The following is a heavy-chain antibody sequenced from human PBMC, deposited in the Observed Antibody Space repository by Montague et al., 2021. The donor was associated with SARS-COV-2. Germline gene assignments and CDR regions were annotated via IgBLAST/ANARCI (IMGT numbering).Heavy chain of an antibody. D-gene: IGHD3-10*01. CDR3: ARLGDGVVPSPILGVGPYYSYYYMDV. CDR1: GGSFSTYS. V-gene: IGHV4-34*01. J-gene: IGHJ6*03. CDR2: IHHGGST. Sequence: SETLSLTRAVHGGSFSTYSWNWIRQPPGKGLEWIGEIHHGGSTNYNPSLKSRVTISADTSKNQFSLKLTSVAAADTAVYCCARLGDGVVPSPILGVGPYYSYYYMDVWGKGTTVTVSS.